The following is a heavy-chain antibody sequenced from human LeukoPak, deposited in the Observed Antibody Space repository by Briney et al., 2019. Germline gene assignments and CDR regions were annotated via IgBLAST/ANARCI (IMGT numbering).Heavy chain of an antibody. CDR1: GGSISSSTSY. CDR3: ARLSAWWLADY. CDR2: IYHSGST. V-gene: IGHV4-39*01. J-gene: IGHJ4*02. Sequence: PSETLSLTCTVSGGSISSSTSYWGWIRQPPGKGLEWIGSIYHSGSTYCNPSLKSRVTISVDTSKNQFSLKLSSVTAADAAVYYCARLSAWWLADYWGQGILVTVSS. D-gene: IGHD2-15*01.